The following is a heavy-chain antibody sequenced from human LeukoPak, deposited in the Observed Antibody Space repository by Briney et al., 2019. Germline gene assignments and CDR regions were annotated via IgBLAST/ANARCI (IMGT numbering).Heavy chain of an antibody. Sequence: SETLSLTCTVSGGSISGYYWSWIRQAPGKGLEWIGYIHDSGSTDYNPSLKSRVTISIDTSRNQFSLRVSSVTAADTAVYYCARGRWPQLPDYWGQGALVTVSS. CDR1: GGSISGYY. CDR3: ARGRWPQLPDY. CDR2: IHDSGST. V-gene: IGHV4-59*01. J-gene: IGHJ4*02. D-gene: IGHD5-24*01.